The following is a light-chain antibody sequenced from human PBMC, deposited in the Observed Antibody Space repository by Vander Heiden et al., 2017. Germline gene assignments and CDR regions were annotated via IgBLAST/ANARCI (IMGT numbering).Light chain of an antibody. CDR3: QQTYTSPLT. CDR2: GAS. J-gene: IGKJ4*01. CDR1: QNVITY. Sequence: DIQMTQSPSSLPASVGDRVTIACRASQNVITYLAWYQQTPGKAPKLLISGASTLQSGVPSRFSGSGSESDFTLTITSVQPEDFATYFCQQTYTSPLTFGGGTKVEIK. V-gene: IGKV1-39*01.